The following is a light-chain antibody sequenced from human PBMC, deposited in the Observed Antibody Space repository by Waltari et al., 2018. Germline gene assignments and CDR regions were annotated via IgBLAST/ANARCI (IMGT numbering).Light chain of an antibody. J-gene: IGKJ1*01. CDR2: DVS. Sequence: SWRASQSVGRSLVWYQQKPGQAPRLLIYDVSRRATGIPDRFSGSGYGTDFSLTISRLEPEDFAVYYCQKYERLPATFGQGTTVEIK. CDR3: QKYERLPAT. V-gene: IGKV3-20*01. CDR1: QSVGRS.